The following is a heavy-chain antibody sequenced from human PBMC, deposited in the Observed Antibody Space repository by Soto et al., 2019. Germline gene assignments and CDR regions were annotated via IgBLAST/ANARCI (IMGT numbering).Heavy chain of an antibody. J-gene: IGHJ1*01. CDR3: ARGLRQIVSYFQH. V-gene: IGHV1-3*01. D-gene: IGHD3-16*02. CDR1: GYTFTSYA. Sequence: ASVKVSCKASGYTFTSYAMHWVRQAPGQRLEWMGWINAGNGNTKYSQKFQGRVTITRDTSASTAYMELSSLRSEDTAVYYCARGLRQIVSYFQHWGQGTLVTVSS. CDR2: INAGNGNT.